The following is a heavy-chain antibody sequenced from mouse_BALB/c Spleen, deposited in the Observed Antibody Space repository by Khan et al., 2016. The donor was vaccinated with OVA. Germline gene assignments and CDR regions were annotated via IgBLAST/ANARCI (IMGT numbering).Heavy chain of an antibody. J-gene: IGHJ4*01. Sequence: VELVESGPGLVAPSQSLSITCTVSGFSLTDYGVSWIRQPPGKGLEWLGVIRGGGSTYYNSALKSRLSISKDNSKSQAFLKMSSLQTDDTAMYYCAKGVWSYYDALDYWGQGTSVTVSS. CDR3: AKGVWSYYDALDY. CDR2: IRGGGST. V-gene: IGHV2-6-5*01. CDR1: GFSLTDYG.